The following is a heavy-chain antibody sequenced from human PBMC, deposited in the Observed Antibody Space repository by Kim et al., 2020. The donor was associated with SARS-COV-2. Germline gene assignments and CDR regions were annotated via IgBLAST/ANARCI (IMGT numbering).Heavy chain of an antibody. CDR2: IWYDGSNK. J-gene: IGHJ4*02. D-gene: IGHD6-13*01. Sequence: GGSLRLSCAASGFTFSSYGIHWVRQAPGKGLEWVAVIWYDGSNKYYADSVKGRFTISRDNSKNTLYLQMNSLRAEDTAVYYCAREGIAAAGREFDYWGQGTLVTVSS. V-gene: IGHV3-33*01. CDR3: AREGIAAAGREFDY. CDR1: GFTFSSYG.